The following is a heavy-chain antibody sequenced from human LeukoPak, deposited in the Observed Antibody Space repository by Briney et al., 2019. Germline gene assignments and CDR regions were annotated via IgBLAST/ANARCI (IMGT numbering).Heavy chain of an antibody. J-gene: IGHJ6*02. V-gene: IGHV3-11*01. CDR1: GFTFSDYY. CDR2: ISSSGSTI. Sequence: GGSLRLSCAPSGFTFSDYYMSWIRQAPGKGLEWVSYISSSGSTIYYADSVKGRFTISRDSAKNSLYLQMNSLRAEDTAVYYCARSAYSSGWYTGPYGMDVWGQGTTVTVSS. D-gene: IGHD6-19*01. CDR3: ARSAYSSGWYTGPYGMDV.